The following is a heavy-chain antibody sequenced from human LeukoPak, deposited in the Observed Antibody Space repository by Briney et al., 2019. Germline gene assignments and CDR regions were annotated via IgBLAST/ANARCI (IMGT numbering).Heavy chain of an antibody. CDR1: GGSISSSSYY. CDR2: IYYSGST. Sequence: SETLFLTCTVSGGSISSSSYYWGWIRQPPGKGLEWIGSIYYSGSTYYNPSLKSRVTISVDTSKNQFSLKLSSVTAADTAVYYCAVGIAAADSYYFDYWGQGTLVTVSS. CDR3: AVGIAAADSYYFDY. D-gene: IGHD6-13*01. J-gene: IGHJ4*02. V-gene: IGHV4-39*07.